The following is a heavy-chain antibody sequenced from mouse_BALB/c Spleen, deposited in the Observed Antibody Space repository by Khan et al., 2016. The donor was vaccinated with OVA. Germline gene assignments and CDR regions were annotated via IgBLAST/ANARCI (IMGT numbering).Heavy chain of an antibody. D-gene: IGHD1-2*01. CDR3: ARRNYFGYTFAY. CDR1: GYTFTDYY. Sequence: QVQLQQPGAELARPGASVKLSCKASGYTFTDYYINWVKQRTGQGLEWIGEISPGSGDTYYNERLKGTAPLTADKSSSTAYMQLSSLTSEAAAVYVCARRNYFGYTFAYWGQGTLVTVSA. V-gene: IGHV1-77*01. J-gene: IGHJ3*01. CDR2: ISPGSGDT.